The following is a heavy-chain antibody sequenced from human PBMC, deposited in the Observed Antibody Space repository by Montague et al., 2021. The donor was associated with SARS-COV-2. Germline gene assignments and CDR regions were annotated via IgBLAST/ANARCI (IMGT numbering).Heavy chain of an antibody. CDR1: GFTFSRYW. Sequence: SLRLSCAASGFTFSRYWIHWLRQAPGKGLVWVSYMNSDGTSRGYSDSVRGRFTISRDNAKNTLYLQMSSLRAEDTAVYYCAKGGYFRFDAFDLWGQGTMVTVSS. D-gene: IGHD3-22*01. V-gene: IGHV3-74*01. CDR3: AKGGYFRFDAFDL. J-gene: IGHJ3*01. CDR2: MNSDGTSR.